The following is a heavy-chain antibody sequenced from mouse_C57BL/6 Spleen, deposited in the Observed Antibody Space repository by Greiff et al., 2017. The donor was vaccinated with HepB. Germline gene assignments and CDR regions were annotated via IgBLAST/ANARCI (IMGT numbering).Heavy chain of an antibody. V-gene: IGHV1-15*01. CDR3: TGSFYGSSSYYFDY. J-gene: IGHJ2*01. CDR1: GYTFTDYE. CDR2: IDPETGGT. Sequence: QVQLKESGAELVRPGASVTLSCKASGYTFTDYEMHWVKQTPVHGLEWIGAIDPETGGTAYNQKFKGKAILTADKSSSTAYMELRSLTSEDSAVYYCTGSFYGSSSYYFDYWGQGTTLTVSS. D-gene: IGHD1-1*01.